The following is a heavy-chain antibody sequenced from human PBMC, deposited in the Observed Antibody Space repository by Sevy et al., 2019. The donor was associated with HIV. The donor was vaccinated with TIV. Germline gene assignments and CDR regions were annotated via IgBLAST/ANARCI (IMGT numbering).Heavy chain of an antibody. CDR2: ISFDGRNE. J-gene: IGHJ4*02. D-gene: IGHD2-8*01. CDR3: ARDRCDDGVCFRSGYFDY. CDR1: GFTFANHA. V-gene: IGHV3-30*04. Sequence: GGSLRLSCVASGFTFANHAIHWVRQAPGKGLEWVAIISFDGRNERYADSVKGRFTISRDNSKNTVYLQMTRLRTEDAAVYYCARDRCDDGVCFRSGYFDYWGLGTLVTVSS.